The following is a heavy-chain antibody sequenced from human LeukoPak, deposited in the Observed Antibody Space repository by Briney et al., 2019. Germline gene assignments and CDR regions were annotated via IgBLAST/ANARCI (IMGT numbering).Heavy chain of an antibody. J-gene: IGHJ6*03. Sequence: GASVKVSCKASGGTFSSYAISWVRQAPGQGLEWMGGIIPIFGTANYAQKFQGRVTITTDESTSTAYMELSSLRPEDTAVYYCASRGGNYVDYYYMDVWGKGTTVTVSS. D-gene: IGHD1-26*01. CDR1: GGTFSSYA. CDR2: IIPIFGTA. CDR3: ASRGGNYVDYYYMDV. V-gene: IGHV1-69*05.